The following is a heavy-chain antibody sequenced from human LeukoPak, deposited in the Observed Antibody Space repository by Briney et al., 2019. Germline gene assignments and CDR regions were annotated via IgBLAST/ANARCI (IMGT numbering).Heavy chain of an antibody. V-gene: IGHV4-39*01. CDR1: GGSISSSGYY. Sequence: SETLSLTCTVSGGSISSSGYYWGWIRQPPGKGLEWLGSIYYSGSTYYNPSLKGRVTISVDTSKNQFSLKLSSVTAADTAVYYCARLRGQGSPEYFQHWGQGTLVTVSS. CDR3: ARLRGQGSPEYFQH. CDR2: IYYSGST. J-gene: IGHJ1*01. D-gene: IGHD6-6*01.